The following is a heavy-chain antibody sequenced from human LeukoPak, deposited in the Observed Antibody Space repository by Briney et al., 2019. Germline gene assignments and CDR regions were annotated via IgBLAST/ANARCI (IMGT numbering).Heavy chain of an antibody. CDR2: IKQDGSEK. V-gene: IGHV3-7*01. D-gene: IGHD3-16*01. CDR3: ARDPGGTPSSYYFDY. J-gene: IGHJ4*02. Sequence: PGGSLRLSCAASGFTFSSYWMSWVRQAPGKGLEWVANIKQDGSEKYYVDSVKGRFTISRDNAKNSLYLQMNSLRAEDTAVYYCARDPGGTPSSYYFDYWGQGTLVTVSS. CDR1: GFTFSSYW.